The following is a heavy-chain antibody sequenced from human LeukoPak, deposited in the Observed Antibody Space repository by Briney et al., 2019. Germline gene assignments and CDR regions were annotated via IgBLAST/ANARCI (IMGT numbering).Heavy chain of an antibody. CDR3: AKDWEDYGGNLDY. D-gene: IGHD4-23*01. CDR2: ISGSGGST. J-gene: IGHJ4*02. V-gene: IGHV3-23*01. CDR1: GFTFSSYS. Sequence: GGSLRLSCAASGFTFSSYSMNWVRQAPGKGLEWVSAISGSGGSTYYADSVKGRFTISRDNSKNTLCLQMNSLRAEDTAVYYCAKDWEDYGGNLDYWGQGTLVTVSS.